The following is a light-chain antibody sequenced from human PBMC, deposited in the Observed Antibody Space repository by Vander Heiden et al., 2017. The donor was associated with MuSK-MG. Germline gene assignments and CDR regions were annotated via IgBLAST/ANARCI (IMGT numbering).Light chain of an antibody. CDR3: QQYGTSALT. CDR1: QSVSSSY. CDR2: RAS. J-gene: IGKJ5*01. V-gene: IGKV3-20*01. Sequence: VSPQSPGTLSLSPGEIATLSCRASQSVSSSYLAWYQQKPGQAPRLLIYRASSRATGIPDRFSGSGSGTDFTLTITRLEPEDFAVYYCQQYGTSALTFGQGTRLEIK.